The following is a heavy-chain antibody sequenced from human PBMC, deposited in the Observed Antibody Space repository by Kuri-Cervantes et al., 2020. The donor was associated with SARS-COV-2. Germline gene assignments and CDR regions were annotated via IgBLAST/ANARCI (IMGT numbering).Heavy chain of an antibody. CDR2: ISYVGSNK. V-gene: IGHV3-30*07. CDR1: GFTFSSYA. D-gene: IGHD6-13*01. CDR3: AKRQQLVRGGFDY. J-gene: IGHJ4*02. Sequence: GGSLRPSCAASGFTFSSYAMHWVRQAPGKGLEWVAVISYVGSNKYYADSVKGRFTISRDNSKNTLYLQMNSLRAEDTSVYYCAKRQQLVRGGFDYWGQGTLVTVSS.